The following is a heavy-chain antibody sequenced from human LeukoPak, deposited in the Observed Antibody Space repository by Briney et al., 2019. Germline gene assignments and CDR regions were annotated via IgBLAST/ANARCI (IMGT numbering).Heavy chain of an antibody. D-gene: IGHD6-19*01. Sequence: ASVKVSCKASGYTFTGYYMHWVRQAPGQGLEWMGWINPNSGGTNYAQKFRGRVTMTRDTSISTAYMELSRLRSDDTAVYYCARADGGWYVWFDPWGQGTLVTVSS. J-gene: IGHJ5*02. CDR3: ARADGGWYVWFDP. CDR2: INPNSGGT. CDR1: GYTFTGYY. V-gene: IGHV1-2*02.